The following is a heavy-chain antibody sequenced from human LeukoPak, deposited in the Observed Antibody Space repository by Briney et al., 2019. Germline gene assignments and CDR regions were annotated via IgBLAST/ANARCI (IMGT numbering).Heavy chain of an antibody. CDR1: GGSISSYY. CDR3: ARSDYDFWSGYIWFDP. Sequence: SETLSLTCTVSGGSISSYYWSWIRQPPGKGLEWIGYIYTSGSTNYNPSLKSRVTISVDTSKNQFSLKLSSVTAADTAVYYCARSDYDFWSGYIWFDPWGQGTLVTVPS. V-gene: IGHV4-4*09. CDR2: IYTSGST. J-gene: IGHJ5*02. D-gene: IGHD3-3*01.